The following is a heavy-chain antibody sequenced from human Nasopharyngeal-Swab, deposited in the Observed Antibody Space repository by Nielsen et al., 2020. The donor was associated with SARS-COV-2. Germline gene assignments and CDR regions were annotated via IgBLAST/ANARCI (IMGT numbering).Heavy chain of an antibody. D-gene: IGHD5-12*01. V-gene: IGHV1-3*01. CDR3: ARGSLYSGRYYPDP. CDR2: INLGNGDT. J-gene: IGHJ5*02. Sequence: GRQPGGQRLEWMGWINLGNGDTRYSQNFQGRVTITRDTSATTLYMELSSLRSEDTAVYYCARGSLYSGRYYPDPWGQGTLVTVSS.